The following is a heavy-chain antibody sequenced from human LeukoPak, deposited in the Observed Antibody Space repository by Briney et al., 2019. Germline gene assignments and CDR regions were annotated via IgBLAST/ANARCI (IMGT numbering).Heavy chain of an antibody. Sequence: ASVRVSCTASGYTFAGYSMHRVRQAPGQGLEWMRCINPNSGGTYYAHKFQGRVTITSDSSISTAYMELSRLRSDDTAVYYCAKDHNILSILPWGRGTLLTVST. CDR3: AKDHNILSILP. V-gene: IGHV1-2*02. CDR2: INPNSGGT. J-gene: IGHJ5*02. D-gene: IGHD3-9*01. CDR1: GYTFAGYS.